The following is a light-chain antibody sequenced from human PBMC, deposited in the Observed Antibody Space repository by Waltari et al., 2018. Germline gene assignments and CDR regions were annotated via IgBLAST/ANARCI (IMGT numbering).Light chain of an antibody. J-gene: IGLJ2*01. V-gene: IGLV2-23*02. CDR2: EVT. CDR1: SSDVGKYNL. CDR3: CSYAGSGIVI. Sequence: QSALTQPASVSGSPGQSLTISCTGTSSDVGKYNLVSWYQQHPGKVPKVMIYEVTKRPSGVSNRFSGSKSGNTVSLTISGLQAEDEADYYCCSYAGSGIVIFGGGTKLTVL.